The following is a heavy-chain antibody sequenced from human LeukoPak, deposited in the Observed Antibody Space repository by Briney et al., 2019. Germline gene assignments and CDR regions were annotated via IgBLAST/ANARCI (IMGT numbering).Heavy chain of an antibody. V-gene: IGHV3-23*01. J-gene: IGHJ4*02. D-gene: IGHD2-2*01. CDR2: FSGSGGST. CDR1: GFTFSSYA. CDR3: EKDRCSSTSCYFLDY. Sequence: PGGSLRLSCAASGFTFSSYAMSWVRRAPGKGLEWVSAFSGSGGSTYYADSVKGRFTISRDNSKNTLFLQMNSLRAEDTAVYYCEKDRCSSTSCYFLDYWGQGTLVTVSS.